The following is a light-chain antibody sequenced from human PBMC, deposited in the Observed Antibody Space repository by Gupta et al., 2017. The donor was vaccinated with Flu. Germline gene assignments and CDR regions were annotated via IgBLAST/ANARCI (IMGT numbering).Light chain of an antibody. V-gene: IGLV1-47*01. Sequence: RVTISCSGGSSDIGSNYVYWYKQVPGSAPKLLIYRNSQRPSGVPDRYSGSKSGTSASLAISGLRAADEADYYWAAWDDSLRGWVFGGGTKLTVL. CDR2: RNS. CDR3: AAWDDSLRGWV. J-gene: IGLJ3*02. CDR1: SSDIGSNY.